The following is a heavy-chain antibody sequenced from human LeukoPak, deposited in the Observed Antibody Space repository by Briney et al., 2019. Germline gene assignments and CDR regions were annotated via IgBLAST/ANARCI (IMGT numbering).Heavy chain of an antibody. Sequence: PGGSLRLSCAASGFTFSNAWMSWVRQAPGKGLEWVGRIKSKTDGGTTDYAAPVKGRFTISRDDSKNTLYLQMNSLKTEDTAVYYCTTGVLWFGEPQSYFDYWGQGTLVTVSS. CDR1: GFTFSNAW. CDR2: IKSKTDGGTT. V-gene: IGHV3-15*01. CDR3: TTGVLWFGEPQSYFDY. D-gene: IGHD3-10*01. J-gene: IGHJ4*02.